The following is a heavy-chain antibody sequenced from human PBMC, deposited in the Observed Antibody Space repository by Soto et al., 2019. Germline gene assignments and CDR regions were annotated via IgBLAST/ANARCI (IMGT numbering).Heavy chain of an antibody. V-gene: IGHV4-59*01. Sequence: SETLSLTCTVSGGSISSYYWSWIRQPPGKGLEWIGYIYYSGSTNYNPSLKSRATISVDTSKNQFSLKLSSVTAADTAVYYCARRYAGNFDYWGQGTLVTVSS. CDR3: ARRYAGNFDY. J-gene: IGHJ4*02. CDR1: GGSISSYY. D-gene: IGHD2-8*01. CDR2: IYYSGST.